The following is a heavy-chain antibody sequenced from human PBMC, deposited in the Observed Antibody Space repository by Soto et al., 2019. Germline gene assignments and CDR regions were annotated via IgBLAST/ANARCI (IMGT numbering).Heavy chain of an antibody. J-gene: IGHJ4*02. Sequence: GGSLRLSCAASGVTCSSYSRNWVRQAQGKGLEWVSSISSSSSYIYYADSVKGRFTISRDNAKNSLYLQMNSLRAEDTAVYYCATIGNDYGDYLDRWGQGTPVTVSS. CDR3: ATIGNDYGDYLDR. CDR2: ISSSSSYI. CDR1: GVTCSSYS. V-gene: IGHV3-21*01. D-gene: IGHD4-17*01.